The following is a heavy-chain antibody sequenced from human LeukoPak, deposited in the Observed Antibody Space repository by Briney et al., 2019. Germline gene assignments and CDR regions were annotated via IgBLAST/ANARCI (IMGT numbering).Heavy chain of an antibody. CDR2: IWYDGSNK. CDR1: GFTFSSYG. Sequence: GGSLRLSCAASGFTFSSYGMHWLRQAPGKGLEWVAVIWYDGSNKYYADSVKGRFTISRDNSKNTLYLQMNSLRAEDTAVYYCARGGGYSSSWYGDYWGQGTLVTVSS. V-gene: IGHV3-33*01. J-gene: IGHJ4*02. CDR3: ARGGGYSSSWYGDY. D-gene: IGHD6-13*01.